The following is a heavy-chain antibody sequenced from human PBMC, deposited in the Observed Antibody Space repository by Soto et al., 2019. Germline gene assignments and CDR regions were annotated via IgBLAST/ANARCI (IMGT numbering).Heavy chain of an antibody. CDR1: GVSIDNYY. V-gene: IGHV4-59*01. CDR2: IYYSGST. D-gene: IGHD3-22*01. J-gene: IGHJ4*02. Sequence: PSETLSLTCTVSGVSIDNYYWGWIRQPPGKGLEWIGYIYYSGSTNSNPSLKSRVTISVDTSKNQFSLKLSSVTAADTAVYYCARIPYFYNGSGYRTKYFFDYWGQGTLVTVSS. CDR3: ARIPYFYNGSGYRTKYFFDY.